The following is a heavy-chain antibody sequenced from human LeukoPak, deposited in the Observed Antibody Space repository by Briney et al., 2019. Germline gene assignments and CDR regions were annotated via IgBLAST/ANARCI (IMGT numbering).Heavy chain of an antibody. D-gene: IGHD6-19*01. CDR3: AKETGRIAVAGPLDY. Sequence: GGSLRLSCAASGFTFSSYTIHWVRQAPGKGLEWVALISDDGTNKYYADSVKGRFTISRDNSKNTLYLQMNSLRAEDTAVYYCAKETGRIAVAGPLDYWGQGTLVTVSS. V-gene: IGHV3-30-3*01. CDR1: GFTFSSYT. J-gene: IGHJ4*02. CDR2: ISDDGTNK.